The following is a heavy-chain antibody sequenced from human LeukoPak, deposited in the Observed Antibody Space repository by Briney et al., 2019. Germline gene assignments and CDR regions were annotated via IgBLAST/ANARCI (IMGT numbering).Heavy chain of an antibody. J-gene: IGHJ4*02. V-gene: IGHV1-2*02. CDR1: RYTFTGYY. CDR3: AIKWEILAPLDY. Sequence: VSVKVSCKASRYTFTGYYMHWVRQAPGQGLEGMGWINPNSGGTNYAQKFQGRVTMTRDTSISTAYMALSRLRSGDTAVYYCAIKWEILAPLDYWGQGTLVTVSS. D-gene: IGHD1-26*01. CDR2: INPNSGGT.